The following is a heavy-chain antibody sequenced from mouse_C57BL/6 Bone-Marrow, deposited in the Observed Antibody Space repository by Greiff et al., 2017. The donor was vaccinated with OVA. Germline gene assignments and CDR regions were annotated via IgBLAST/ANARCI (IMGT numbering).Heavy chain of an antibody. V-gene: IGHV1-74*01. Sequence: QVQLKQPGAELVKPGASVKVSCKASGYTFTSYWMHWVKQRPGQGLEWIGRIHPSDSDTNYNQKFKGKATLTVDKSSSTAYMQLSSLTSEDSAVYYCAIGEEYSTMVTTGAYWGQGTLVTVSA. CDR2: IHPSDSDT. D-gene: IGHD2-2*01. CDR3: AIGEEYSTMVTTGAY. CDR1: GYTFTSYW. J-gene: IGHJ3*01.